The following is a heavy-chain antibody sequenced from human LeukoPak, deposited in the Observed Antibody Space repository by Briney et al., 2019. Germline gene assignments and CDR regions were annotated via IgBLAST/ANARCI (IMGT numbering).Heavy chain of an antibody. J-gene: IGHJ4*02. CDR2: INHSGST. CDR3: ARGRVADPFDY. D-gene: IGHD2-15*01. V-gene: IGHV4-34*01. CDR1: GGSFSGYY. Sequence: SETLSLTCAVYGGSFSGYYWSWIRQPPGEGLEWIGEINHSGSTNYNPSLKSRVTISVDTSKNQFSLKLSSVTAADTAVYYCARGRVADPFDYWGQGTLVTVSS.